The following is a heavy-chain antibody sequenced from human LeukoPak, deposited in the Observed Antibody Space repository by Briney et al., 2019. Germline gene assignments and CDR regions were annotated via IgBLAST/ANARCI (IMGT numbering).Heavy chain of an antibody. CDR1: GFIFSNYN. CDR2: ISSSGSCI. J-gene: IGHJ4*02. V-gene: IGHV3-21*01. CDR3: ARATTAKRGSEGY. Sequence: GGSLRLSCAASGFIFSNYNMNWVRQAPGKGLEWVSFISSSGSCIYFADSVNGRFTISRDNAKNSLFLQMNSLRAEDTGLYYCARATTAKRGSEGYWGRGTLVTVSS. D-gene: IGHD4-11*01.